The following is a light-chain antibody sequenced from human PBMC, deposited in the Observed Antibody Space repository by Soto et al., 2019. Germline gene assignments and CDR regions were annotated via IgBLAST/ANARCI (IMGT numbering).Light chain of an antibody. J-gene: IGLJ3*02. V-gene: IGLV1-47*02. CDR3: ATWDDSLSGGV. Sequence: QSVLTQPPSASGTPGQRGTISCSGSSSNIGSNYVYWYQQLPGTAPKLLSYSNNQRPSGVPDRFSGSKSGTSASLAISGLRSEDEADYYCATWDDSLSGGVFGGGTKLTVL. CDR2: SNN. CDR1: SSNIGSNY.